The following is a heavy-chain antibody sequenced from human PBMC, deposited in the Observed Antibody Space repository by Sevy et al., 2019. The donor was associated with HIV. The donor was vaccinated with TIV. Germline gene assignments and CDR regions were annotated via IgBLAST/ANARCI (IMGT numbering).Heavy chain of an antibody. V-gene: IGHV3-30*04. CDR1: GFTFSRYA. J-gene: IGHJ4*02. CDR3: ARDKGESSSSFLGELSY. D-gene: IGHD3-16*02. Sequence: GGSLRLSCAASGFTFSRYAMNWVRQAPGKGLEWVAVISSDGRNEYYADSVKARFTISRDNSKNTLYLQMNSLRSEDTALYYCARDKGESSSSFLGELSYWGQGTLVTVSS. CDR2: ISSDGRNE.